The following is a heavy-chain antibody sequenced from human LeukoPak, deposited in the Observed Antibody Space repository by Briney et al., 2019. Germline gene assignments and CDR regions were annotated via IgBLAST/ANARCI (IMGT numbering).Heavy chain of an antibody. CDR1: GFTFSDYD. V-gene: IGHV3-13*01. CDR2: IGTAGDT. D-gene: IGHD6-13*01. Sequence: PGGSLRLSCAASGFTFSDYDMHWVRQATGKGLEWVSAIGTAGDTYYTGSVKGRFTISRENAKNSLYLQMNSLRAGDTAVYYCGRXAKXRVGGVYYFDYWGQGTLVTVSS. CDR3: GRXAKXRVGGVYYFDY. J-gene: IGHJ4*02.